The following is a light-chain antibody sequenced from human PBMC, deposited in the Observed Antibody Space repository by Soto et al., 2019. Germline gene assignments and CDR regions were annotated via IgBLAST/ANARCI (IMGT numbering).Light chain of an antibody. Sequence: QSVLTQPPSASGTPGQRVTISCSGSSSNIGSNTVNWYQQLPGTAPKVLFYSDNQRPSGVPDRFSASKSGTSASLAISGLQSEDEADYYCAAWDDSLNGVVFGTGTKVTVL. CDR3: AAWDDSLNGVV. V-gene: IGLV1-44*01. CDR2: SDN. J-gene: IGLJ1*01. CDR1: SSNIGSNT.